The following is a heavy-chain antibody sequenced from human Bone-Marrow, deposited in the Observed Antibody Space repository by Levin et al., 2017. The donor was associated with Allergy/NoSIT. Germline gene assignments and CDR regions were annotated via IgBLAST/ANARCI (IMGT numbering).Heavy chain of an antibody. V-gene: IGHV3-30*03. CDR1: GFKFSFYD. J-gene: IGHJ3*02. D-gene: IGHD3-10*01. CDR2: ISDDGSKK. Sequence: PGGSLRLSCAASGFKFSFYDIHWVRQAPGKGLEWVSLISDDGSKKFYSDSMKGRFTISRDNSNSTVYLEMSGLRPDDTAVYHCATGHWHVRGVDEALDIWGQGTMVIVSS. CDR3: ATGHWHVRGVDEALDI.